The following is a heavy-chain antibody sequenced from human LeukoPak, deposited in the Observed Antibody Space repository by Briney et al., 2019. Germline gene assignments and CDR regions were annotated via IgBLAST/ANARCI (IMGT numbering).Heavy chain of an antibody. D-gene: IGHD3-9*01. CDR1: GFTFSSYS. V-gene: IGHV3-21*04. CDR2: ISSSSSYI. Sequence: GGSPRLSCAASGFTFSSYSMNWVRQAPGKGLEWVSSISSSSSYIYYADSVKGRFTISRDNAKNSLYLQMNSLRAEDTAVYYCTNTHLYDILTGYRRAGFGYWGQGTLVTVSS. CDR3: TNTHLYDILTGYRRAGFGY. J-gene: IGHJ4*02.